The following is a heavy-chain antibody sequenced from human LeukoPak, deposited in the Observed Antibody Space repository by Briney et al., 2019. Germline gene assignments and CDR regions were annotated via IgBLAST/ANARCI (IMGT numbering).Heavy chain of an antibody. CDR3: ARLWFGEIDY. Sequence: PSQTLSLTCAVYGGSFSGYYWSWIRQPPGKGLEWIGEINHSGSTNYNPSLKSRVTISVDTSKNQFSLKLSSVTAADTAVYYCARLWFGEIDYWGQGTLVTVSS. V-gene: IGHV4-34*01. J-gene: IGHJ4*02. CDR1: GGSFSGYY. D-gene: IGHD3-10*01. CDR2: INHSGST.